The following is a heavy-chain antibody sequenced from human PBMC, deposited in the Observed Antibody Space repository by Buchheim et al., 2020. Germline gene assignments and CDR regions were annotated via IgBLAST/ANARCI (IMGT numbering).Heavy chain of an antibody. CDR3: ARVRASGWYFFDF. J-gene: IGHJ4*02. D-gene: IGHD6-19*01. Sequence: QVQLQESGPRLVKPSETLSLTCTVSGGSISGYYWSWIRQPPEEGVEGIGYVSYSGTTVYEPSLERRVTISVDTPQTTFSLKLTSATAADTAVYYCARVRASGWYFFDFWGQGTL. V-gene: IGHV4-59*01. CDR1: GGSISGYY. CDR2: VSYSGTT.